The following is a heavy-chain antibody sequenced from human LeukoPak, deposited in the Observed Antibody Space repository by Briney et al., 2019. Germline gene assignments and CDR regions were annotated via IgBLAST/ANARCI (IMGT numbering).Heavy chain of an antibody. Sequence: SVKVSCKASGGTFSSYAISWVRQAPGQGLEWMGGIIPIFGTANYAQKFQGRVTITADESTSTAYMELSSLRSEDTAVYYCASPLYGSGSFLNPFDYWGQGTLVTVSS. D-gene: IGHD3-10*01. CDR2: IIPIFGTA. CDR3: ASPLYGSGSFLNPFDY. CDR1: GGTFSSYA. V-gene: IGHV1-69*13. J-gene: IGHJ4*02.